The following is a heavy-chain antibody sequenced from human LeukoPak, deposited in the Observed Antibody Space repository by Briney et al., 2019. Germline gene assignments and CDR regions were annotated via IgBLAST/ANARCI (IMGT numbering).Heavy chain of an antibody. Sequence: GGSLRLSCAASGFTFSDYYMSWIRQAPGKGLEWVSYISSSSSYTNYADSVKGRFTISRDNAKNSLYLQMNSLRAEDTAVYYCARVGGYYYDSSGYHFIDYWGQGTLVTVSS. J-gene: IGHJ4*02. CDR3: ARVGGYYYDSSGYHFIDY. D-gene: IGHD3-22*01. V-gene: IGHV3-11*06. CDR1: GFTFSDYY. CDR2: ISSSSSYT.